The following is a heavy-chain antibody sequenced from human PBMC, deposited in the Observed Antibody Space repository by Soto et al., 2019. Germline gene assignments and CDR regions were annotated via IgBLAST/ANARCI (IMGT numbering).Heavy chain of an antibody. J-gene: IGHJ6*03. CDR2: IYYSGST. V-gene: IGHV4-39*01. D-gene: IGHD3-10*01. CDR3: ARHGVQDYYGSGSYYTWYYYYYYMDV. CDR1: GGSISSSSYY. Sequence: SETLSLTCTVSGGSISSSSYYWGWIRQPPGKGLEWIGSIYYSGSTYYNPSLKSRVTISVDTSKNQFSLKLSSVTAADTAVYYCARHGVQDYYGSGSYYTWYYYYYYMDVWGKGTTVTVSS.